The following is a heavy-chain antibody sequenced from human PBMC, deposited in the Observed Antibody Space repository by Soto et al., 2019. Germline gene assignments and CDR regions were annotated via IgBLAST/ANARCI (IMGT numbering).Heavy chain of an antibody. CDR3: ARDDDLYYYGMDV. J-gene: IGHJ6*02. CDR1: GYTFTSYA. Sequence: QVQLVQSGAEAKKPGASVKVSCKASGYTFTSYAMHWVRQAPGVRQAPGQRLEWMGWINAGNGNTQYSQKFQGRVTITRDTSAIPAYMELSSLRSEDTAVYYWARDDDLYYYGMDVWGQGPTVTVS. CDR2: INAGNGNT. D-gene: IGHD1-1*01. V-gene: IGHV1-3*01.